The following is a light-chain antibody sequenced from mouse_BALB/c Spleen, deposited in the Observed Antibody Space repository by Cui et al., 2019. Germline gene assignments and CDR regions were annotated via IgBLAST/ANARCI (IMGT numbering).Light chain of an antibody. Sequence: DVVMIEPTLSLPGSLGDQDSISCRSSQSLVHSNGNTYLHWYLQKPGQSPKLLIYKVSNRFSGVPDRFSGSGSGTDFTLKISRVEAEDLGVYCCSQSTHVPTFGAGTKLELK. CDR2: KVS. V-gene: IGKV1-110*01. CDR1: QSLVHSNGNTY. CDR3: SQSTHVPT. J-gene: IGKJ5*01.